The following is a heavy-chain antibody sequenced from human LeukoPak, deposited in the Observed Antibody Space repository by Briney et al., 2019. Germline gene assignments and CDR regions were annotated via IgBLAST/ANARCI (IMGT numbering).Heavy chain of an antibody. CDR1: GFTFSSYW. D-gene: IGHD6-19*01. Sequence: AGSLRLSCAASGFTFSSYWMSWVRQAPGKGLEWVANINQDGNEKYYVDSVKGRFTISRDNAKNSLFLQMNSLRAEDTAVYYCARADMAGTVDYWGQGTLVTVSS. J-gene: IGHJ4*02. V-gene: IGHV3-7*04. CDR3: ARADMAGTVDY. CDR2: INQDGNEK.